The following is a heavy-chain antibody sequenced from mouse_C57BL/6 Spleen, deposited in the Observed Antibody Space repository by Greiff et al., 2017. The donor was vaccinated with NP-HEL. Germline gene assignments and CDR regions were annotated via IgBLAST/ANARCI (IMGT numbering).Heavy chain of an antibody. J-gene: IGHJ4*01. V-gene: IGHV1-66*01. CDR3: ARSYDYDAMCC. CDR2: ISSGSGNT. Sequence: VQLQQSVHELVKPGGEGKRAGESSGYSFTSYYIHWVKQRPGQGLEWIGWISSGSGNTEYNEKFKGKATLTADTSSSTAYMQLSSLTSEVSAVYYCARSYDYDAMCCWGQGTTVTV. CDR1: GYSFTSYY.